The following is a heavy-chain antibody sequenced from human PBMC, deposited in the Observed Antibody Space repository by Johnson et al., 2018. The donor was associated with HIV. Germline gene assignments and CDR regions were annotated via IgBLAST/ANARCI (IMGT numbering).Heavy chain of an antibody. CDR1: GFTFSDSY. J-gene: IGHJ3*02. Sequence: QVQLVESGGGLVKPGGSLRLSCGASGFTFSDSYMNWIRQAPGKGLEWVSYISSSDSAIWYADSVKGRFTVSRDNAKNSLYLQMNSLRAEDTAVYYCARSVNAGRPFDSWGQGTMVTVSS. CDR2: ISSSDSAI. V-gene: IGHV3-11*04. D-gene: IGHD2-8*01. CDR3: ARSVNAGRPFDS.